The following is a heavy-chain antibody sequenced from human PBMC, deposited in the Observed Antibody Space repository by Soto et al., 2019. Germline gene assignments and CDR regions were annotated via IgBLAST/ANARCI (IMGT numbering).Heavy chain of an antibody. CDR3: AASVNYDFWRDGGRHYYFDY. Sequence: LSLTCAVSGGSISGSYWWAWVRQTPGRGLEWIGQVYHGGSTNYNPSLKNRVTISVDKSKNHFSLSLTSVTAADTAVYFCAASVNYDFWRDGGRHYYFDYWGQGSLVTVSS. CDR1: GGSISGSYW. V-gene: IGHV4-4*01. J-gene: IGHJ4*02. CDR2: VYHGGST. D-gene: IGHD3-3*01.